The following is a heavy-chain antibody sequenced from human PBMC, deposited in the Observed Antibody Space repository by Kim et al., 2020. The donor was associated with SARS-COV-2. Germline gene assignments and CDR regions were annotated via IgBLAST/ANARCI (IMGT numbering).Heavy chain of an antibody. D-gene: IGHD6-25*01. J-gene: IGHJ4*02. CDR3: TGDPRAADY. V-gene: IGHV3-11*05. Sequence: GGSLRLSCVGSGFTFSNSYMTWIRQAPGQGPEWLSYISGDSGDTNYADSVKGRFTISRDNAKNSVYLQMNSLRAEDTAMYYCTGDPRAADYWGQGTMVTVSS. CDR1: GFTFSNSY. CDR2: ISGDSGDT.